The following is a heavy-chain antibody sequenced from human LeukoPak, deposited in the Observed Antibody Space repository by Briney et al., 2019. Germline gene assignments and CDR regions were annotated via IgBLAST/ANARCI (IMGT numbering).Heavy chain of an antibody. CDR2: ISGSGDST. CDR3: AKAERILLPDY. CDR1: GFTFSSYA. J-gene: IGHJ4*02. Sequence: GGSLRLSCAASGFTFSSYAMIWVRQAPGKGLEWVSAISGSGDSTYYADSVKGRFTISRDNSKNTLYLQMRAEDTAVYYCAKAERILLPDYWGQGTLVTVSS. D-gene: IGHD2-15*01. V-gene: IGHV3-23*01.